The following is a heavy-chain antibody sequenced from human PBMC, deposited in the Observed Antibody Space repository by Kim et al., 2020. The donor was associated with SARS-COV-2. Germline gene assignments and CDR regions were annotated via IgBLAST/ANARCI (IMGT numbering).Heavy chain of an antibody. J-gene: IGHJ4*02. CDR2: INHSGST. CDR1: GGSFSGYY. Sequence: SETLSLTCAVYGGSFSGYYWSWIRQPPGKGLEWIGEINHSGSTNYNPSLKSRVTISVDTSKNQFSLKLSSVTAADTAVYYCARGRVWGSYRTYYFDYWGQGTLVTVSS. V-gene: IGHV4-34*01. CDR3: ARGRVWGSYRTYYFDY. D-gene: IGHD3-16*02.